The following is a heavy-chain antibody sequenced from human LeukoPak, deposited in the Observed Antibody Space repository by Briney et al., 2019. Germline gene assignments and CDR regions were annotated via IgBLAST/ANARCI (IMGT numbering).Heavy chain of an antibody. CDR2: IYYSGST. V-gene: IGHV4-30-4*08. J-gene: IGHJ5*02. CDR1: GGSISIGDYY. CDR3: ARTPTHDFWCRPGGFDP. D-gene: IGHD3-3*01. Sequence: SQTLSLTCTVSGGSISIGDYYWSWIRQPPGKGLEWIGYIYYSGSTYYNLSLKSRVTISVDTSKNQFSLKLSSVTAADTAVYYCARTPTHDFWCRPGGFDPWGQGTLVTVSS.